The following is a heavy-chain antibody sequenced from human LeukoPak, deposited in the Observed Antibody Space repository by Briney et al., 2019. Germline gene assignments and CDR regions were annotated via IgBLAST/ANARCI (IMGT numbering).Heavy chain of an antibody. V-gene: IGHV3-21*01. CDR1: GFTFSCYS. Sequence: GGALRLCCAASGFTFSCYSMNWVRQAPGRGLEWVSSISAISNYIYYADSLKGRFTISRDNAKNSLYLQLNSLRAEDTAVYYCAREERMSTIGGAFDVWGQGTVVTVSS. J-gene: IGHJ3*01. CDR3: AREERMSTIGGAFDV. CDR2: ISAISNYI. D-gene: IGHD5-24*01.